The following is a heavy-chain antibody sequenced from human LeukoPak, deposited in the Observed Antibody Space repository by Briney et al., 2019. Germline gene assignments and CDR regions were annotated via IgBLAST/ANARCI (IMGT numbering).Heavy chain of an antibody. CDR2: IIPIFGTA. V-gene: IGHV1-69*06. D-gene: IGHD5-18*01. Sequence: SVKVSCKASGGTFSSYAISWVRQAPGQGLEWMGGIIPIFGTANYAQKFQGRVTITADKSTSTAYMELSSLRSEDTAVYYCARALRHSYGRTRGGYHYYYMDVWGKGTTVTVSS. CDR1: GGTFSSYA. CDR3: ARALRHSYGRTRGGYHYYYMDV. J-gene: IGHJ6*03.